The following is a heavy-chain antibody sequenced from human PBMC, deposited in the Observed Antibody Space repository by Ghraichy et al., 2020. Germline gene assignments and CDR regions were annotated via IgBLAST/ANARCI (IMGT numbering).Heavy chain of an antibody. J-gene: IGHJ4*02. V-gene: IGHV4-34*01. CDR3: ARGRRITMVRGVIGYDY. D-gene: IGHD3-10*01. CDR2: INHSGST. CDR1: GGSFSGYY. Sequence: SETLSLTCAVYGGSFSGYYWSWIRQPPGKGLEWIGEINHSGSTNYNPSLKSRVTISVDTSKNQFSLKLSSVTAADTAVYYCARGRRITMVRGVIGYDYWGQGTLVTVSS.